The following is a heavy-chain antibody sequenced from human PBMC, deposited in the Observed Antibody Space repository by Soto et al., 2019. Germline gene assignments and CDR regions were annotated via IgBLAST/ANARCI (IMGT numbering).Heavy chain of an antibody. CDR3: ARGVDFEGFSPYGMDV. J-gene: IGHJ6*02. Sequence: SETLSLTCTVSGGSINTGDYYWAWIRQPRGKGLEWIGYIYYSGTTYYNPSLKSRVSLSLDTSKNHFSLRLTSVTAADTAVYYCARGVDFEGFSPYGMDVWGQGTTVTVSS. CDR2: IYYSGTT. D-gene: IGHD3-3*01. V-gene: IGHV4-30-4*01. CDR1: GGSINTGDYY.